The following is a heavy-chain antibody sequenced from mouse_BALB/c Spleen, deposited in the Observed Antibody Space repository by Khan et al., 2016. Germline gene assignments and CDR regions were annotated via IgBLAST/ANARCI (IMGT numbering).Heavy chain of an antibody. CDR1: GFSIQDTY. CDR2: IDPPNDNT. D-gene: IGHD2-14*01. Sequence: EVQLQESGAELVKPGASVKLSCTASGFSIQDTYIHWVRQRPEQGLDWIGRIDPPNDNTKYDPKFQGKATITADTSSNTAYLQLSSLTYEDTAVXDCARMYDGGYWGQGTTLTVSS. J-gene: IGHJ2*01. V-gene: IGHV14-3*02. CDR3: ARMYDGGY.